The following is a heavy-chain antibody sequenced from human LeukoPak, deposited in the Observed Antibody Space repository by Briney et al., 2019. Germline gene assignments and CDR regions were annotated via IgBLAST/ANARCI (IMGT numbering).Heavy chain of an antibody. CDR1: GFTFSRHW. D-gene: IGHD4-17*01. CDR3: ATCYNDDYGYFQH. V-gene: IGHV3-7*01. CDR2: IKQDGSEK. Sequence: GGSLRLSCAASGFTFSRHWMSWVRQAPGKGLEWVANIKQDGSEKYYVESVKGRFTTSRDNAENSLYLQMNSLRAEDTAVYYCATCYNDDYGYFQHWGQGTLVTVSS. J-gene: IGHJ1*01.